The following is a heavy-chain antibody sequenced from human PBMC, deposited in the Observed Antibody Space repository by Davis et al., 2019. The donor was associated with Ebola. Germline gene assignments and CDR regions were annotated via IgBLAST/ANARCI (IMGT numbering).Heavy chain of an antibody. CDR1: GFTFSSNW. CDR2: TNSDGSIT. D-gene: IGHD4-11*01. J-gene: IGHJ6*04. Sequence: GESLKISCAASGFTFSSNWMHWVRQAPGKGLVWVSRTNSDGSITSYADSVKGRFTFSRDNAKNSLYLQMNSLRAEDTAVYYCATHYSNLLDYYYGMNVWGKGTTVTVSS. V-gene: IGHV3-74*01. CDR3: ATHYSNLLDYYYGMNV.